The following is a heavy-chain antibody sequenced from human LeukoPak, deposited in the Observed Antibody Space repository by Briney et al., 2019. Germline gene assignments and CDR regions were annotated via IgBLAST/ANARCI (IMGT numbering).Heavy chain of an antibody. CDR1: GYTFTDYY. V-gene: IGHV1-2*02. D-gene: IGHD5-18*01. CDR3: AREGRVDSAVVLFDY. CDR2: INPNSGDT. Sequence: ASVKVSCKSSGYTFTDYYIQWVRQAPGQGLEWMGWINPNSGDTNYAQKFQGRVTMTRDTSISTAYMELRRLRSDDTAVYYCAREGRVDSAVVLFDYWGQGTLVTVSS. J-gene: IGHJ4*02.